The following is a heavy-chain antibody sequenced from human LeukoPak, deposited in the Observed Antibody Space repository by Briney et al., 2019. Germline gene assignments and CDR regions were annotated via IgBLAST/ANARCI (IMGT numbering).Heavy chain of an antibody. CDR2: VNSDGSST. Sequence: GGSLRLSCAASGFTFSSHWMHWVRQAPGKGLVWVSRVNSDGSSTSYAASVEGRFTISRDNAKNTPYLQMNSLRDEDTAVYYCARDSRSSGLTVDYWGQGTLVTVSS. V-gene: IGHV3-74*01. J-gene: IGHJ4*02. D-gene: IGHD6-19*01. CDR3: ARDSRSSGLTVDY. CDR1: GFTFSSHW.